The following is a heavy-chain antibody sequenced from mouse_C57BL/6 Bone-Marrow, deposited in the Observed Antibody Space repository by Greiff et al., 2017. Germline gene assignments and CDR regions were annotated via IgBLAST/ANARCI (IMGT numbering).Heavy chain of an antibody. V-gene: IGHV5-16*01. CDR3: ARKGWYDYYAMDY. D-gene: IGHD1-1*02. CDR2: INYDGSST. Sequence: EVKVVESEGGLVQPGSSMKLSCTASGFTFSDYYMAWVRQVPEKGLEWVANINYDGSSTYYLDSLKSRFIISRDNAKNILYLQMSSLKSEDTATYYCARKGWYDYYAMDYWGQGTSVTVSS. CDR1: GFTFSDYY. J-gene: IGHJ4*01.